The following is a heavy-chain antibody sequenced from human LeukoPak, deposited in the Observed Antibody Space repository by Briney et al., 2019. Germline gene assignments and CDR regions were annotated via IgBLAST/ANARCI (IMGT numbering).Heavy chain of an antibody. Sequence: GRSLRLSCAASGFTFSSYGMHWVRLAPGKGLEWVAVISYDGSNKYYADSVKGRFTISRDNSKNTLYLQMNSLRAEDTAVYYCAKEMGSWAAHPFDYWGQGTLVTVSS. CDR3: AKEMGSWAAHPFDY. J-gene: IGHJ4*02. V-gene: IGHV3-30*18. CDR1: GFTFSSYG. D-gene: IGHD6-13*01. CDR2: ISYDGSNK.